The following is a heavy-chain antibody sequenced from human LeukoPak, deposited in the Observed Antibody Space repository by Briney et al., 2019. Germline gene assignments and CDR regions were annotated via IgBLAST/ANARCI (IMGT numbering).Heavy chain of an antibody. D-gene: IGHD6-13*01. CDR2: IKQDGGEQ. J-gene: IGHJ3*02. V-gene: IGHV3-7*01. Sequence: QSGGSLRLSCAASGFTFSTYWMTWVRQAPGKGLEWVASIKQDGGEQYYVYSVKGRFTISRDNAKNSLYLQMNSLRAEDTAVYYCARAQIAAAGTGPGDAFDIWGQGTMVTVSS. CDR1: GFTFSTYW. CDR3: ARAQIAAAGTGPGDAFDI.